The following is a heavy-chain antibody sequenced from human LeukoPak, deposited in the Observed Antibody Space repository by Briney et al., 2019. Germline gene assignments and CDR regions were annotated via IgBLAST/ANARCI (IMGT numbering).Heavy chain of an antibody. Sequence: PGGSLRLSCAASGFTFSIYAMTWVRQAPGKGLEWVSVISGSDGSTYYADSVKGRFIISRDNSKNTLYLQMNSLRAEDTAVYYCAKEDFGIAHPQDYWGQGTLVTVSS. V-gene: IGHV3-23*01. D-gene: IGHD6-13*01. CDR1: GFTFSIYA. CDR3: AKEDFGIAHPQDY. J-gene: IGHJ4*02. CDR2: ISGSDGST.